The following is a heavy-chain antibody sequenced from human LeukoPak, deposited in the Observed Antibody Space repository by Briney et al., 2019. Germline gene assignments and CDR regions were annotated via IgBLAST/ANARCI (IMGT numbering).Heavy chain of an antibody. CDR3: AKSSPPPLRY. CDR1: GFTFSSYS. V-gene: IGHV3-21*04. J-gene: IGHJ4*02. CDR2: ISSSSSYI. Sequence: GGSLRLSCAASGFTFSSYSMNWVRQAPGKGLEWVSSISSSSSYIYYADSVKGRFTISRDNSKNTLYLQMNSLRAEDTALYYCAKSSPPPLRYWGQGTLVTVSS.